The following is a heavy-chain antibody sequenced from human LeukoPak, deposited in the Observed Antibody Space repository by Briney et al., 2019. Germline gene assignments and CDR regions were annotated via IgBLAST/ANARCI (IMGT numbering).Heavy chain of an antibody. Sequence: SETLSLTCAFYGGSFSGYYWSWIRQPPGKGLEWIGEISHSGSTNYNPSLKSRVTISVDTSKNRFSLKLSSVTAADTAVYYCAGHDYGGLVDYWGQGTLVTVSS. D-gene: IGHD4-23*01. CDR2: ISHSGST. CDR3: AGHDYGGLVDY. V-gene: IGHV4-34*01. CDR1: GGSFSGYY. J-gene: IGHJ4*02.